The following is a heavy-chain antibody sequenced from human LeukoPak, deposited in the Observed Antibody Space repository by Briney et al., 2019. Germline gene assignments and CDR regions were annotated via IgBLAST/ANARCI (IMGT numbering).Heavy chain of an antibody. Sequence: SETLSLTCTVSGGSISSYYWSWIRQPPGKGLEWIGYIYYSGSTNYNPSLKSRVTISVDTSKNQFSLKLSSVTAADTAVYYCARDRGYCRGGSCYTNWFDPWGQGTLVTVSS. D-gene: IGHD2-15*01. V-gene: IGHV4-59*01. CDR1: GGSISSYY. J-gene: IGHJ5*02. CDR3: ARDRGYCRGGSCYTNWFDP. CDR2: IYYSGST.